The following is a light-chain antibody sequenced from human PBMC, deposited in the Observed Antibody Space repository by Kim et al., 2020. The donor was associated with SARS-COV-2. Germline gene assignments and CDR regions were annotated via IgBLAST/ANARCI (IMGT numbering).Light chain of an antibody. CDR3: QAWDSSTV. CDR2: QDS. CDR1: KLGDKY. V-gene: IGLV3-1*01. Sequence: SYELTQPPSVSVSPGQTASITCSGDKLGDKYACWYQQKPGQSPVLVIYQDSKRPSGIPERFSGSNSGNTATLTISGTQAMGEADYYCQAWDSSTVFCGGT. J-gene: IGLJ2*01.